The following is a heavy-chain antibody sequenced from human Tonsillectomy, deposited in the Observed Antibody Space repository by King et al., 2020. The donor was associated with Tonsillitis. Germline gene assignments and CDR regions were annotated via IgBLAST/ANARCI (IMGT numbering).Heavy chain of an antibody. V-gene: IGHV6-1*01. J-gene: IGHJ4*02. Sequence: VQLQQSGPGLVKPSQTLSLTCAISGDSVSTNSAAWSWIRQSPSRGLEWLGRTYYRSKWYNDYAVSVKSRITINRDTSKNQFSLQLNSVNSEDTAVYYWARVSYYDVWGGYYMGVDYWGQGTLVTVCS. D-gene: IGHD3-3*01. CDR1: GDSVSTNSAA. CDR2: TYYRSKWYN. CDR3: ARVSYYDVWGGYYMGVDY.